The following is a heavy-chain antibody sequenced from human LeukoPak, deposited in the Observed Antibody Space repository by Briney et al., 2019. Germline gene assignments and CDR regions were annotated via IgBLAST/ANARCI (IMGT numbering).Heavy chain of an antibody. J-gene: IGHJ6*02. V-gene: IGHV4-59*01. Sequence: SETLSLTCTVSGGSISSYYWSWIRQPPGKGLEWIGYIYYNGSTNYNPSLKSRVTISVDTSKNQFSLKLSSVTAADTAVYYCARAPGLSSGWKINYYYYGMDVWGQGTTVTVSS. CDR2: IYYNGST. CDR3: ARAPGLSSGWKINYYYYGMDV. CDR1: GGSISSYY. D-gene: IGHD6-19*01.